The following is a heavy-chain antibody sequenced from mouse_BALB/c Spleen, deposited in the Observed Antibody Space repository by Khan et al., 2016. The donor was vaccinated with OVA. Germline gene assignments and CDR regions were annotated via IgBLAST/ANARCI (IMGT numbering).Heavy chain of an antibody. CDR1: GYSITNDYA. CDR3: ARSRYYNDGYALDY. V-gene: IGHV3-2*02. D-gene: IGHD2-12*01. Sequence: EVKLQESGPGLVKPSQSLSLTCTVTGYSITNDYAWNWIRQFPGNKLEWMGYISSTGSTSYNPSLKSRISITRDTSKNQFFLQLRSVTSEDTATYYCARSRYYNDGYALDYWGRGTSVTVSS. J-gene: IGHJ4*01. CDR2: ISSTGST.